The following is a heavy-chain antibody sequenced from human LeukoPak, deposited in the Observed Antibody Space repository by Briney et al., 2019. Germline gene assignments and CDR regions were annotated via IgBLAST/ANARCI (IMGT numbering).Heavy chain of an antibody. CDR1: GVSISSNSIY. J-gene: IGHJ6*02. CDR2: IVYGGST. D-gene: IGHD6-13*01. V-gene: IGHV4-39*01. Sequence: PSETLSLTCKVSGVSISSNSIYWGWIRQPPGKGLEWIGSIVYGGSTYYNPSLKSRVTISVDTSKNQFSLKLSSVTAADTAVYYCARVEVSSSWPYYYYYGMDVWGQGTTVTVSS. CDR3: ARVEVSSSWPYYYYYGMDV.